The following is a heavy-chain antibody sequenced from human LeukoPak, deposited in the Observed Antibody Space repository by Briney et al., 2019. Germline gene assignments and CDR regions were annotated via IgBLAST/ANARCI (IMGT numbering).Heavy chain of an antibody. V-gene: IGHV4-4*07. D-gene: IGHD3-22*01. Sequence: SETLSLTCTVSGGSISIYYWNWIRQPAGKGLEWIGRIYTSGSTSYNPSLKSRVTMSVDTSKNQFSLKLTSVTAADTAVYYCAREYYGSSGYYNDYWGQGALVTVSS. CDR3: AREYYGSSGYYNDY. CDR1: GGSISIYY. CDR2: IYTSGST. J-gene: IGHJ4*02.